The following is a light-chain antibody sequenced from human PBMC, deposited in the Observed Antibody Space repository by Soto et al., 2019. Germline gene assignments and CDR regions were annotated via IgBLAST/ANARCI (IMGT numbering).Light chain of an antibody. CDR1: QTITKH. J-gene: IGKJ2*01. CDR3: QQSSSAPVT. Sequence: DIQMTPSPSSLSASVGDRVTITCRASQTITKHVSWFQQKPGEAPKILIYGASTLQSGVPSRFSGGGSGTDFTLTISGLQVEDSETYYCQQSSSAPVTFGQGTNLEI. CDR2: GAS. V-gene: IGKV1-39*01.